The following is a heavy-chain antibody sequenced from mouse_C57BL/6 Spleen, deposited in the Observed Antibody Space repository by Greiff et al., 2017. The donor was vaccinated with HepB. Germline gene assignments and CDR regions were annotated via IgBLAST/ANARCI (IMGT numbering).Heavy chain of an antibody. D-gene: IGHD2-4*01. J-gene: IGHJ4*01. V-gene: IGHV5-9-1*02. CDR2: ISSGGDYI. CDR3: TRDDYDGAMDY. Sequence: EVQVVESGEGLVKPGGSLKLSCAASGFTFSSYAMSWVRQTPEKRLEWVAYISSGGDYIYYADTVKGRFTISRDNARNTLYLQMSSLKSEDTAMYYCTRDDYDGAMDYWGQGTSVTVSS. CDR1: GFTFSSYA.